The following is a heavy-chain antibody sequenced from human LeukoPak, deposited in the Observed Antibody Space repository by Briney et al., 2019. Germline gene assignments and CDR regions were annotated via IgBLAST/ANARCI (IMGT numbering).Heavy chain of an antibody. CDR1: GGSISSSSYY. CDR3: ARHRGYGDYVDY. D-gene: IGHD4-17*01. J-gene: IGHJ4*02. V-gene: IGHV4-39*01. Sequence: SETLSLTCTVSGGSISSSSYYWGWIRQPPGKGLEWIGSIYYSGSTYYNPSLKSRVTISVDTSKNQFSLKLSSVTAADTAVYYCARHRGYGDYVDYWGQETLVTVSS. CDR2: IYYSGST.